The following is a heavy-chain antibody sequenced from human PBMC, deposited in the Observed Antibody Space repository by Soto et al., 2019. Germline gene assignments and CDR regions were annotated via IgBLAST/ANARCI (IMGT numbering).Heavy chain of an antibody. CDR2: ISGSGGTI. CDR1: GFTFISYE. V-gene: IGHV3-48*03. J-gene: IGHJ4*02. CDR3: ARGSAYSDYDLEY. Sequence: EVQLVESGGGLVQPGGSLRLSCAASGFTFISYEMNWVRQAPGKGLEWVSYISGSGGTIYYADSVKGRFTISRDNGKSSLYLQMNSLRAEDTAVYYCARGSAYSDYDLEYWGQGTLVTVSS. D-gene: IGHD4-17*01.